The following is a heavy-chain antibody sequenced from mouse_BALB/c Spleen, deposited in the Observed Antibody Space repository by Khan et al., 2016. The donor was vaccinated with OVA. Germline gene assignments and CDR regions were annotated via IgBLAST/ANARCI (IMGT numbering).Heavy chain of an antibody. CDR3: ARDAVRY. Sequence: EVQLQESGPELVKPGASVKISCKTSGYTFTEYTLHWMKQSHGKSLEWIGVINPKNGVTSYNQKFKGKATLTVDKSSSTAYMEFRSLTSEDSAVYYCARDAVRYWSQGTSVTVSS. CDR1: GYTFTEYT. V-gene: IGHV1-18*01. J-gene: IGHJ4*01. CDR2: INPKNGVT.